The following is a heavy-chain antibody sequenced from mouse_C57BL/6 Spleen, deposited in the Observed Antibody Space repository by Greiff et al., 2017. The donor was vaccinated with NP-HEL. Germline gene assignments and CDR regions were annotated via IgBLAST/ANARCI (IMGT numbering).Heavy chain of an antibody. V-gene: IGHV1-64*01. CDR1: GYTFTSYW. D-gene: IGHD1-1*01. Sequence: QVQLQQPGAELVKPGASVKLSCKASGYTFTSYWMHWVNQRPGQGLEWIGMIHPNGGSTNYNEKFKSKATLTVDKSSSTAYMQLSSLTSEDSAVYYCARDYGSGYGYAMDYWGQGTSVTVSS. J-gene: IGHJ4*01. CDR3: ARDYGSGYGYAMDY. CDR2: IHPNGGST.